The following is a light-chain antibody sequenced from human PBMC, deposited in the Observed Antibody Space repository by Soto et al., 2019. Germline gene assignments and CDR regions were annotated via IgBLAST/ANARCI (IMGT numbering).Light chain of an antibody. CDR2: DVT. Sequence: QSARTQPPSASGSPGQSVTISCTGTSRDVGDYNYVSWYQQHPGKAPKLIIYDVTKRPSGVPDRFSGSKSGNTASLTVSGLQAEDEADYYCSSYAGYNNLELFGGETKLTVL. CDR3: SSYAGYNNLEL. V-gene: IGLV2-8*01. J-gene: IGLJ3*02. CDR1: SRDVGDYNY.